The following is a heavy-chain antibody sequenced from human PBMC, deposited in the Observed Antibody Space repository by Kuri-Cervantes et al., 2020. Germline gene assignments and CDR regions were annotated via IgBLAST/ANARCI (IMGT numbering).Heavy chain of an antibody. J-gene: IGHJ6*02. Sequence: GESLKISCAASGFTFSKAWMSWVRQAPGKGLEWVSVIYSGGSTYYADSVKGRFTISRDNSKNTLYLQMNSLRAEDTAVYYCARDYAAAAGTSGGFDYYYYGMDVWGQGTTVTVSS. V-gene: IGHV3-53*01. D-gene: IGHD6-13*01. CDR2: IYSGGST. CDR3: ARDYAAAAGTSGGFDYYYYGMDV. CDR1: GFTFSKAW.